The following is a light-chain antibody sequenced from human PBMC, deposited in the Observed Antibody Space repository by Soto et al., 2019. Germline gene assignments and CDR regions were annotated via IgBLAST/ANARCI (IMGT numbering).Light chain of an antibody. Sequence: DIVMTQSPATLSVSPGERATLSCRASQSVSSSYLAWYQQKPGQAPRLLIYGASTRATGITARFSGSGSGTDFTLTINRLEPEDFAVYYCQQYDSSPRTFGQGTKVDIK. V-gene: IGKV3-20*01. CDR1: QSVSSSY. J-gene: IGKJ1*01. CDR3: QQYDSSPRT. CDR2: GAS.